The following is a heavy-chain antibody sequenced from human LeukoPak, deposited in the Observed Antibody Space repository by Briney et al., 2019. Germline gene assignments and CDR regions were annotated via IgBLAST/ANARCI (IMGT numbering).Heavy chain of an antibody. J-gene: IGHJ4*02. CDR1: RYTFTGYY. Sequence: ASVKVSCKASRYTFTGYYMHWVRQAPGQGLEWMGWIYPNSGGTNYAQKFQGRVTMTRDTSISTAYMELSRLRSDDTAVYYCGRDGGGVYNGSSYAEGPDDYWGQGTLVTVSS. D-gene: IGHD1-26*01. CDR2: IYPNSGGT. V-gene: IGHV1-2*02. CDR3: GRDGGGVYNGSSYAEGPDDY.